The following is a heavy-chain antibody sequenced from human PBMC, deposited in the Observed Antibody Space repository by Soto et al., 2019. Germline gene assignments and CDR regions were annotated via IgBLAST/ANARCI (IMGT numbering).Heavy chain of an antibody. Sequence: PGGSLRLSCAASGFTFSSYAMSWVRQAPGKGLEWVSAISGSGGSTYYAGSVKGRFTISRDNSKNTLYLQMNSLRAEDTAVYYCAKGNSSSWYLAWFDPWGQGTLVTVSS. CDR2: ISGSGGST. CDR1: GFTFSSYA. CDR3: AKGNSSSWYLAWFDP. V-gene: IGHV3-23*01. J-gene: IGHJ5*02. D-gene: IGHD6-13*01.